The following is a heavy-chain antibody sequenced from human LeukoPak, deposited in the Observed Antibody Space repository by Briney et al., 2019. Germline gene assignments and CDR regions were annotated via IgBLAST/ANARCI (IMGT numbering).Heavy chain of an antibody. CDR2: SRNKANSYTT. Sequence: GGSLRLSCATSGFSVSDYYMDWVRQAPGKGLEWVGRSRNKANSYTTDLAATVKGRFTISRDESKKSLYLQMNSLKTEDSAVYYCVRVQTGGAFDIWGLGTMVTVSS. J-gene: IGHJ3*02. CDR3: VRVQTGGAFDI. CDR1: GFSVSDYY. D-gene: IGHD7-27*01. V-gene: IGHV3-72*01.